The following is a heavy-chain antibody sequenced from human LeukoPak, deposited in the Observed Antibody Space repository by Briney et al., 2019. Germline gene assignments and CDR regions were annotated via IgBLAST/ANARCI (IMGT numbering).Heavy chain of an antibody. V-gene: IGHV4-61*02. D-gene: IGHD3-22*01. J-gene: IGHJ3*02. CDR1: GGSISSGSYY. Sequence: SETLSLTCTVSGGSISSGSYYWSWIRQPAGKGLEWIGRIYTTGSTNYNPSLKSRVTISVDTPKNQFSLKLSSVTAADWAVYYCARDMDSSGYYYVGAFDIWGQGTMVTVSS. CDR2: IYTTGST. CDR3: ARDMDSSGYYYVGAFDI.